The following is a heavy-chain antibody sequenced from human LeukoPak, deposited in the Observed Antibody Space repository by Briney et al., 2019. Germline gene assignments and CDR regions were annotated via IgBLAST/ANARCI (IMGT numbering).Heavy chain of an antibody. Sequence: SQTLSLTCTVSGGSISSGSYYWSWIQQPAGKGLEWIGRIYTSGSTNYNPSLKSRVTISVDTSKNQFSLKLSSVTAADTAVYYCARDREQQLVRYFDYWGQGTLVTVSS. CDR1: GGSISSGSYY. CDR2: IYTSGST. D-gene: IGHD6-13*01. CDR3: ARDREQQLVRYFDY. V-gene: IGHV4-61*02. J-gene: IGHJ4*02.